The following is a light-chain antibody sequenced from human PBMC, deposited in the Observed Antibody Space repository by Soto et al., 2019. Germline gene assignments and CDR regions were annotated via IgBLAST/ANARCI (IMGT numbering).Light chain of an antibody. CDR2: EGS. J-gene: IGLJ1*01. Sequence: QSALTQPASVSGSPGQSITISCTGTSSDVGIYNLVSWYQQHPGKAPKLMIYEGSKRPSGVSNRFSGSKSGNTASLTISGLQAEDEADYYCCSYAGSSTLDVFGTGTKLTVL. CDR1: SSDVGIYNL. V-gene: IGLV2-23*01. CDR3: CSYAGSSTLDV.